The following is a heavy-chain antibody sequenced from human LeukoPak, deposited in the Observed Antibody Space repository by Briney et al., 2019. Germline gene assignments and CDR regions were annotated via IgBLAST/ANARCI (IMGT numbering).Heavy chain of an antibody. D-gene: IGHD5-12*01. J-gene: IGHJ4*02. V-gene: IGHV3-23*01. CDR1: GFTFSSYA. CDR3: AKSGYSGYDSGGYVY. CDR2: ISGSGGST. Sequence: GGSLRLSCAASGFTFSSYAMSWVRQAPGKGLEWVSAISGSGGSTYYADSVKGRFTISRDNSKNTLYLQMNGLRAEDTAVYYCAKSGYSGYDSGGYVYWGQGTLVTVSS.